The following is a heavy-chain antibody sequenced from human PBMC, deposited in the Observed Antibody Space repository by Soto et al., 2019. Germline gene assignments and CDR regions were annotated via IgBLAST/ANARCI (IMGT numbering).Heavy chain of an antibody. CDR1: GFTFSVSA. Sequence: GGSLRLSCAASGFTFSVSAVHWVRQASWKGLEWIGRIRNKVNSYATVYPASVRGRFRLSRDDSKNTAYLQMNSLRTDDTAAYYFATLPNVDGGVGGRYFDLWGRGTLVTVSS. V-gene: IGHV3-73*01. J-gene: IGHJ2*01. D-gene: IGHD4-17*01. CDR2: IRNKVNSYAT. CDR3: ATLPNVDGGVGGRYFDL.